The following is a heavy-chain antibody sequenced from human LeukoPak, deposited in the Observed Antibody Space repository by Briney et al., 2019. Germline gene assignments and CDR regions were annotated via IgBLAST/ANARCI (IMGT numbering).Heavy chain of an antibody. CDR3: ARGGGRMTTVTYFDY. V-gene: IGHV4-59*01. D-gene: IGHD4-17*01. Sequence: SETLSLTCTVSGGSIGSYYWSWIRQPPGKGLEWIGYIYYSGSTNYNPSLKSRVTISVDTSKNQFSLKLSSVTAADTAVYYCARGGGRMTTVTYFDYWGQGTLVTVSS. J-gene: IGHJ4*02. CDR1: GGSIGSYY. CDR2: IYYSGST.